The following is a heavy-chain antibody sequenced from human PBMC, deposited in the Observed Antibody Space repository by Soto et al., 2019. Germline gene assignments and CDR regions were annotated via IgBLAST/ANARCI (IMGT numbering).Heavy chain of an antibody. CDR2: ILYSGST. CDR3: AKDSGYNYGYFRWFDP. J-gene: IGHJ5*02. CDR1: GGSISNYY. V-gene: IGHV4-59*01. Sequence: SETLSLTCTVSGGSISNYYWNWIRQPPGRGLEWIGHILYSGSTNYNPALKSRVTISVDTSKSQFSLKLSSVTAADTAVYYCAKDSGYNYGYFRWFDPWGQGTLVTVS. D-gene: IGHD5-18*01.